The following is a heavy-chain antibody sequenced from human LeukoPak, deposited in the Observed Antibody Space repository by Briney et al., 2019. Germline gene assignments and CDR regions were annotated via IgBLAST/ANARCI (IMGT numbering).Heavy chain of an antibody. CDR1: GFAFSDYS. CDR3: ARDDNWGFDY. J-gene: IGHJ4*02. CDR2: IRGSGSGM. V-gene: IGHV3-48*04. Sequence: GGSLRLSCAAPGFAFSDYSMNWVRQAPGKGLEWVTNIRGSGSGMDYGSYYADSVKGRFTISRDNAKTSLYLQMNSLRADDTAVYYCARDDNWGFDYWGQGALVTVSS. D-gene: IGHD7-27*01.